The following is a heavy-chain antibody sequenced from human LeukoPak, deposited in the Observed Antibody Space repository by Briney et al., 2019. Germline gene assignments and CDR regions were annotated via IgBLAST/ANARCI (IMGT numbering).Heavy chain of an antibody. CDR2: INHSGST. Sequence: SETLSLTCAVYGGSFSGYYWSWIRQPPGKGLEWIGEINHSGSTNYNPSLKSRDTISVDTSKNQFSLKLSSVTAADTAVYYCARRRDGSGSYFAHFDYWGQGTLVTVSS. CDR1: GGSFSGYY. D-gene: IGHD3-10*01. V-gene: IGHV4-34*01. CDR3: ARRRDGSGSYFAHFDY. J-gene: IGHJ4*02.